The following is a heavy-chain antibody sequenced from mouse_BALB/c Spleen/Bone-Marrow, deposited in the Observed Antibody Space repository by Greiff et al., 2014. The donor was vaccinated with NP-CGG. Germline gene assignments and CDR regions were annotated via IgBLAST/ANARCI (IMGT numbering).Heavy chain of an antibody. V-gene: IGHV2-2*02. Sequence: VQRVESGPGLVQPSQSLSITCTVSGFSLTSYGVHWVRQSPGKGLEWLGVIWSGGSTDYNAAFISRLSISKDNSKSQVFFKMNSLQANDTAIYYCVRRGGNYAMDYWGQGTSVTVSS. CDR1: GFSLTSYG. CDR3: VRRGGNYAMDY. CDR2: IWSGGST. J-gene: IGHJ4*01.